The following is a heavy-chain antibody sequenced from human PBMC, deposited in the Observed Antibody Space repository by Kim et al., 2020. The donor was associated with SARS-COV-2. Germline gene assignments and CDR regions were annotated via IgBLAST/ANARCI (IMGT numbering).Heavy chain of an antibody. J-gene: IGHJ4*02. Sequence: ASVKVSCKASGYTFTSYAMHWVRQAPGQRLEWMGWINAGNGNTKYSQKFQGRVTITRDTSASTAYMELSSLGSEDTAVYYCARSDSSGLNDVYYFDYWGQGTLVTVSS. CDR2: INAGNGNT. CDR3: ARSDSSGLNDVYYFDY. CDR1: GYTFTSYA. V-gene: IGHV1-3*01. D-gene: IGHD3-22*01.